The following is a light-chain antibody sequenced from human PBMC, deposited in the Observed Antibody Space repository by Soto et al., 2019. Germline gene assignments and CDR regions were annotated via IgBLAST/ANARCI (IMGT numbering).Light chain of an antibody. CDR2: EVS. CDR1: SSDIGGYNY. CDR3: SSYAGSNTHDV. V-gene: IGLV2-8*01. Sequence: QSALTQPPSASGSPEQSVTISCTGTSSDIGGYNYVSWYQQHPGEAPKLMIDEVSKRPSGVPDRFSGSKSGNTASLTVSGLQAEDEADYYCSSYAGSNTHDVFGTGTKLTVL. J-gene: IGLJ1*01.